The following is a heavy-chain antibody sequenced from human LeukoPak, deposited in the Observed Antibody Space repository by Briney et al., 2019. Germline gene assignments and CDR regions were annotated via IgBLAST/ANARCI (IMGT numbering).Heavy chain of an antibody. J-gene: IGHJ4*02. CDR1: GFTFSSYS. CDR3: ASLYSSSTKTDWRDY. D-gene: IGHD6-13*01. Sequence: GSLRLSCAASGFTFSSYSMNWIRQPPGKGLEWIGEINHSGSTNYNPSLKSRVTISVDTSKNQFSLKLSSVTAADTAVYYCASLYSSSTKTDWRDYWGQGTLVTVSS. CDR2: INHSGST. V-gene: IGHV4-34*01.